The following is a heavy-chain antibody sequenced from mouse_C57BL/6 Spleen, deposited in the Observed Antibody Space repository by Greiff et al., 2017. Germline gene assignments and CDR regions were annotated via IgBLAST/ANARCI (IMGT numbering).Heavy chain of an antibody. CDR2: ISSGSSTI. Sequence: EVKLVESGGGLVKPGGSLKLSCAASGFTFSDYGMHWVRQAPEKGLEWVAYISSGSSTIYYADTVKGRFTISRDNAKNTLFLQMTSLRSEDTAMYYCARKTIYDGYWWFAYWGQGTLVTVSA. V-gene: IGHV5-17*01. CDR3: ARKTIYDGYWWFAY. J-gene: IGHJ3*01. D-gene: IGHD2-3*01. CDR1: GFTFSDYG.